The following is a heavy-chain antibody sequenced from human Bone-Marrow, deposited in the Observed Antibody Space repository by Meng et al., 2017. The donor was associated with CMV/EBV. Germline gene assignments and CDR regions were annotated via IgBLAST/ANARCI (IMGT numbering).Heavy chain of an antibody. CDR1: GLTFSSYA. D-gene: IGHD2-2*01. Sequence: GGSLRLSCAASGLTFSSYAMNWVRQAPGKGLEGVAVILYDGSDEYNVDSVKGRFTISRDNSKNTLYLQMNSLIPEDTAVYYCARDGVPKEYQLLDYGMDVWGQGTTVTVSS. V-gene: IGHV3-30-3*01. CDR3: ARDGVPKEYQLLDYGMDV. CDR2: ILYDGSDE. J-gene: IGHJ6*02.